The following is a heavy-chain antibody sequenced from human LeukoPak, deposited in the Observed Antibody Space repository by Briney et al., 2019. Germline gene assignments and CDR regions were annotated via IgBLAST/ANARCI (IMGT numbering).Heavy chain of an antibody. CDR3: ARDKGYSIDQ. J-gene: IGHJ5*02. Sequence: PGGSLRLSCAASGFAFNTYWMHWVRQAPGTGLVWVSRINGDGSSTSYADFVKGRFTISRDNAKNTLYLQMNSLRAEETAIYYCARDKGYSIDQWGQETLVTVSS. CDR1: GFAFNTYW. CDR2: INGDGSST. V-gene: IGHV3-74*01. D-gene: IGHD5-18*01.